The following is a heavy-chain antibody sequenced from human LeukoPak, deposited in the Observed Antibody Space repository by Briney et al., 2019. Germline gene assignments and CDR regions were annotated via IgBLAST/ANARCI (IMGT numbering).Heavy chain of an antibody. J-gene: IGHJ6*02. D-gene: IGHD3-3*01. CDR3: AKDRRSDYDFWSGYLVGYGMDV. V-gene: IGHV3-23*01. Sequence: PGGSLRLSCAASGFTFSSYAMSWVRQAPGKGLEWVSAISGSGGSTYYADSVKGRFTISRGNSKHTLYLQMNSLRAEDTAVYYCAKDRRSDYDFWSGYLVGYGMDVWGQGTTVTVSS. CDR2: ISGSGGST. CDR1: GFTFSSYA.